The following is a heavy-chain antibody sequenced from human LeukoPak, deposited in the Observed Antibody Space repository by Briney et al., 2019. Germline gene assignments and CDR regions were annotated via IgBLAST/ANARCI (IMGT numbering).Heavy chain of an antibody. V-gene: IGHV3-7*01. CDR3: ARDHYYDSSGYDDY. CDR2: IKQDGSEK. CDR1: GFPLSSYS. Sequence: GGSLRLSCAASGFPLSSYSINWVRQAPGKGLEWVANIKQDGSEKYYVDSVKGRFTISRDNAKNSLYLQMNSLRAEDTAVYYCARDHYYDSSGYDDYWGQGTLVTVSS. J-gene: IGHJ4*02. D-gene: IGHD3-22*01.